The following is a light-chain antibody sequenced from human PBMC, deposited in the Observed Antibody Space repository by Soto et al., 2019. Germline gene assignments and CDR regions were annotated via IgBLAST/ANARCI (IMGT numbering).Light chain of an antibody. CDR2: GAS. J-gene: IGKJ4*01. V-gene: IGKV3-20*01. CDR3: QQYDRSPLT. Sequence: EIVMTQSPGTLSLSPGETATLSCRASQSVSSNYVAWFHQKPGQAPRLLIYGASSRATGVPDRFSASGSGTDFTLTISRLEPEDFAVYYCQQYDRSPLTFGGGTKVEIK. CDR1: QSVSSNY.